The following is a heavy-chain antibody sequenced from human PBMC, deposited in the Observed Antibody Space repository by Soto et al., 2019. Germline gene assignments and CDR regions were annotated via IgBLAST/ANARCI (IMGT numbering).Heavy chain of an antibody. CDR1: GFTFSNAW. V-gene: IGHV3-15*07. D-gene: IGHD3-10*01. CDR2: IKSKTDGGTT. Sequence: GGSLRLSCAASGFTFSNAWMNWVRQAPGKGLEWVGRIKSKTDGGTTDYAAPVKGRFTISRDDSKNTLYLQMNSLKTEDTAVYYCTTDHLWFGELPYDYWGQGTLVTVSS. J-gene: IGHJ4*02. CDR3: TTDHLWFGELPYDY.